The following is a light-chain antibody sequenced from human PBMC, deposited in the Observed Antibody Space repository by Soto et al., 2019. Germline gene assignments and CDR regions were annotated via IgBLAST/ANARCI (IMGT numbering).Light chain of an antibody. J-gene: IGKJ4*01. V-gene: IGKV3-20*01. CDR2: GAS. CDR1: QSVDSST. Sequence: EVVLTQSLGTLSLSPGERATLSCRASQSVDSSTLAWYQQKPGQAPRLLISGASKRATGTPDRFSGSGSGTDFTLTISRLEPEDFAVYDCQHFDDSLTFGGGTKVEIK. CDR3: QHFDDSLT.